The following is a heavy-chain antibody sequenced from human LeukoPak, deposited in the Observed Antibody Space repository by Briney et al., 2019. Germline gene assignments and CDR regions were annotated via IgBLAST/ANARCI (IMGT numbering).Heavy chain of an antibody. D-gene: IGHD4-17*01. J-gene: IGHJ1*01. CDR2: IYYSGST. Sequence: PSETLSLTCTVSGGSISSYYWSWIRQPPGKGLEWIGYIYYSGSTNYNPSLKSRVTISVDTSKNQFSLKLSSVTAADTAVYYCARGLRYGEGYFQHWGQGTLVTVSS. V-gene: IGHV4-59*01. CDR1: GGSISSYY. CDR3: ARGLRYGEGYFQH.